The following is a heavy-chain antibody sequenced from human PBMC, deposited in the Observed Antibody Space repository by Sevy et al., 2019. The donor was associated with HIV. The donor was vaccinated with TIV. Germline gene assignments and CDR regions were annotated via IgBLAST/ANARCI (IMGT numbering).Heavy chain of an antibody. V-gene: IGHV3-15*07. D-gene: IGHD5-12*01. J-gene: IGHJ4*02. CDR1: GFTLNKAW. CDR3: SMEDGYNYFDY. Sequence: GGSLRLSCAASGFTLNKAWMNWVRQAPGKGLEWVGRIKSETDGGTTDYAEPVKGRFSIPRDDSKNTLYLQMNSLKIEDTAVYYCSMEDGYNYFDYWGQGALVTVSS. CDR2: IKSETDGGTT.